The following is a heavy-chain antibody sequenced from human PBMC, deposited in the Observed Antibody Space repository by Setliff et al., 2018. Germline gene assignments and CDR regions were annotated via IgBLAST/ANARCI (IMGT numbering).Heavy chain of an antibody. CDR2: IYPGDSDT. D-gene: IGHD1-26*01. J-gene: IGHJ3*02. Sequence: GESLKLSCQVSGYIFANYWIAWVRQMPGKGLEWMGIIYPGDSDTRYSPSFQGQVTISADRSITTAYLQWSSLKASDVAMYYCARGGHYHLDALDIWGQGTLVTVSS. V-gene: IGHV5-51*01. CDR1: GYIFANYW. CDR3: ARGGHYHLDALDI.